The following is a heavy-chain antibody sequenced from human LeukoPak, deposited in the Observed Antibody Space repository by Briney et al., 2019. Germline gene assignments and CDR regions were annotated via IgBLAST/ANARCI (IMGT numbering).Heavy chain of an antibody. CDR2: ISYDGSNK. Sequence: GRSLRLSCAASGFTFSSYAMHWVRQAPGKGLEWVAVISYDGSNKYYADSVKGRFTISRDNSKNTLCLQMNSLRAEDTAVYYCAREELGTRRNYFDYWGQGTLVTVSS. CDR3: AREELGTRRNYFDY. J-gene: IGHJ4*02. D-gene: IGHD7-27*01. V-gene: IGHV3-30-3*01. CDR1: GFTFSSYA.